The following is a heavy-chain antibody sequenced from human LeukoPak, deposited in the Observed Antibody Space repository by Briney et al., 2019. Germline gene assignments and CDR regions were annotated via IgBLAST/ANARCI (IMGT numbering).Heavy chain of an antibody. CDR3: AKSRGESRGASNY. Sequence: PGGSLRLSCAASGFTFSSYAMNWVRQAPGKGLEWVSFISGSDDTTYYADSVKGRFTISRDSSKNTLYLQMNSLRAEDTAVYYCAKSRGESRGASNYWGQGTLVTVSP. D-gene: IGHD1-26*01. J-gene: IGHJ4*02. CDR1: GFTFSSYA. V-gene: IGHV3-23*01. CDR2: ISGSDDTT.